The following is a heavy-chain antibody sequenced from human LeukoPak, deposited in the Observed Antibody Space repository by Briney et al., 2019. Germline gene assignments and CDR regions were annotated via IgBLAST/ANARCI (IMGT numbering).Heavy chain of an antibody. CDR1: GYTFTSYA. Sequence: GASVKVSCRASGYTFTSYAMNWVRQAPGQGLEWMGWINTNTGNPTYAQGFTGRFVFSLDTSVSTAYLQISSLKAEDTTVYYCARRLLYYYGSGSYSTPLDYWGQGTLVTVSS. D-gene: IGHD3-10*01. CDR2: INTNTGNP. CDR3: ARRLLYYYGSGSYSTPLDY. V-gene: IGHV7-4-1*02. J-gene: IGHJ4*02.